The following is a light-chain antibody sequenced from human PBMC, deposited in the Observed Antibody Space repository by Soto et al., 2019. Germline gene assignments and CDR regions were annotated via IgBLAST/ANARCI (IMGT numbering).Light chain of an antibody. CDR3: SSYAGSNTVV. V-gene: IGLV2-8*01. Sequence: QSALTQPPSASGSPGQSVTISCTGTSSDVGGFNFVSWYQQHPGKAPKVMIYEVTQRPSGVPDRFSGSKSGNTASLTVSGLQAEDEANYYCSSYAGSNTVVFGGGTQLTVL. CDR1: SSDVGGFNF. CDR2: EVT. J-gene: IGLJ2*01.